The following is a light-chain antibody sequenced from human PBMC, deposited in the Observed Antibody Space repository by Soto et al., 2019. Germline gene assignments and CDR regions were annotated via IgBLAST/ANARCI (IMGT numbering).Light chain of an antibody. V-gene: IGLV2-23*01. CDR1: SSDVGGYDL. J-gene: IGLJ3*02. CDR2: EGS. CDR3: CAYVSSNTLL. Sequence: QSVLTQPASVSGSPGQSITISCTGTSSDVGGYDLVSWYQQHPGKAPKLIIYEGSKRPSGISNRFSGSKSGNTASLIISGLQGDDEGDYYCCAYVSSNTLLFGGGTKHTVL.